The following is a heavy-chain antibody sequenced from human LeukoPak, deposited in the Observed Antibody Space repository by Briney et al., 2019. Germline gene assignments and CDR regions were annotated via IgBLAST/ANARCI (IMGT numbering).Heavy chain of an antibody. CDR3: ASGGYGDYVVDY. CDR2: ISYDGSNK. D-gene: IGHD4-17*01. J-gene: IGHJ4*02. Sequence: GGSLRLSCAASGFTFSSYAMHWVRQAPGKGLEWVAVISYDGSNKYYADSVKGRFTISRDNSKNTLYLQMNSLRAEDTAVYYCASGGYGDYVVDYWGQGTLVTVSS. CDR1: GFTFSSYA. V-gene: IGHV3-30-3*01.